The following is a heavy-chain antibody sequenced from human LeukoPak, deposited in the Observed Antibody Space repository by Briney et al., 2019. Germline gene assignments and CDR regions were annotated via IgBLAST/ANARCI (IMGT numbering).Heavy chain of an antibody. CDR3: ASGAYCGGDCYSGASDI. Sequence: GESLKISCKGSGYSFTNYWIGWVRQMPGKGLEWMGIIYPGDSDTRYSPSFQGQVTISADKSISTAYLQWRSLKASDTAMYYCASGAYCGGDCYSGASDIWGQGTMVTVSS. CDR1: GYSFTNYW. CDR2: IYPGDSDT. D-gene: IGHD2-21*02. J-gene: IGHJ3*02. V-gene: IGHV5-51*01.